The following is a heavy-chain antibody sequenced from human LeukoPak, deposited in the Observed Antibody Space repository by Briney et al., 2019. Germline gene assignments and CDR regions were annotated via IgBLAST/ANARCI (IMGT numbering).Heavy chain of an antibody. CDR2: IRYDGSNK. D-gene: IGHD3-10*01. CDR3: ASVRQGPGNYMDV. Sequence: GGSLRLSCAASGFTFGSYGMHWVRQAPGKGLEWVAFIRYDGSNKYYADSVKGRFTISRDNSKNTLYLQMNSLRVEDTAVYYCASVRQGPGNYMDVWGKGTTVTISS. J-gene: IGHJ6*03. CDR1: GFTFGSYG. V-gene: IGHV3-30*02.